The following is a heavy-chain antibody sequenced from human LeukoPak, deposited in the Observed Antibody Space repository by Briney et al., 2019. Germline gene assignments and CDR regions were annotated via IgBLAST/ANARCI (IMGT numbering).Heavy chain of an antibody. CDR2: INPNSGGT. V-gene: IGHV1-2*02. CDR3: ASKLDPSSSWYGYYYYGMDV. CDR1: GYTFTGYY. D-gene: IGHD6-13*01. Sequence: ASVKVSCKASGYTFTGYYMHWVRQAPGQGLEWMGWINPNSGGTNYAQKFQGRVTMTRDTSISTAYMELSRLRSDGTAVYYCASKLDPSSSWYGYYYYGMDVWGQGTTVTVSS. J-gene: IGHJ6*02.